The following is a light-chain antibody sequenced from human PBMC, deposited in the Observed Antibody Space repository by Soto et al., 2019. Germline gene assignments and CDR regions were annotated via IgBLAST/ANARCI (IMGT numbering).Light chain of an antibody. CDR3: QQSYTTPIT. J-gene: IGKJ5*01. CDR2: AAS. Sequence: DIQMTQPPSSLSASVGDRVIITCRASQTISSHLNWYQQKPGKAPNLLVYAASSLQSGVPSRFTGSGSGTDFTLTISSLQPEDFATYFCQQSYTTPITFGQGTRL. CDR1: QTISSH. V-gene: IGKV1-39*01.